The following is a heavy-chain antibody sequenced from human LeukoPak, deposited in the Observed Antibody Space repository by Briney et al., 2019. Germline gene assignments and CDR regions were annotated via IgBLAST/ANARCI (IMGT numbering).Heavy chain of an antibody. J-gene: IGHJ4*02. CDR1: GFTFSSYA. D-gene: IGHD3-10*01. CDR2: ISYDGSNK. Sequence: PGGSLRLSCAASGFTFSSYAMSWVRQAPGKGLEWLAVISYDGSNKAYADSVKGRFTISRDNSNNTLHLQMNSLRAEDTAVYYCGKDMARIYYYGSGEIDYWGQGTLVTVSS. V-gene: IGHV3-30*18. CDR3: GKDMARIYYYGSGEIDY.